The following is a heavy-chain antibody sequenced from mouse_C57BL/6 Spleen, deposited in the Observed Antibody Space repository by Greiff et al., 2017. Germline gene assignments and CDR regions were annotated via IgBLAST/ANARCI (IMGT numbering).Heavy chain of an antibody. D-gene: IGHD1-1*01. Sequence: EVQLQESGPELVKPGASVKISCKASGYSFTGYYMNWVKQSPEKSLEWIGEINPSTGGTTYNQKFKAKATLTVDKSSSTAYMQLKSLTSEDFAVYYCARRITTVVATPRDYWGQGTTLTVSS. CDR1: GYSFTGYY. V-gene: IGHV1-42*01. CDR2: INPSTGGT. CDR3: ARRITTVVATPRDY. J-gene: IGHJ2*01.